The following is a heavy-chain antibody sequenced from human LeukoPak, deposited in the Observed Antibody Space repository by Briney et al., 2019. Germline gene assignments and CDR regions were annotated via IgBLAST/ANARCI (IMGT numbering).Heavy chain of an antibody. CDR1: GGSISSGNYY. CDR2: IYSSGST. V-gene: IGHV4-61*09. Sequence: SQTLSLTCTVSGGSISSGNYYWSWIRQPAGKGLEWIGYIYSSGSTNYNPSLKSRLTISVDASKNQFSLKLTSVTAADTAVYYCARAYYYGSGSSGLDYWGQGTLVTVSS. D-gene: IGHD3-10*01. CDR3: ARAYYYGSGSSGLDY. J-gene: IGHJ4*02.